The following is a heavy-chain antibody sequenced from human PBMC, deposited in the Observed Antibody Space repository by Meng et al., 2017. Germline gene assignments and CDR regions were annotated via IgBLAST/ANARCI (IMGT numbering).Heavy chain of an antibody. J-gene: IGHJ4*02. D-gene: IGHD6-25*01. CDR2: INPKSGNT. CDR3: ARDEDISAAGKLFGDY. V-gene: IGHV1-2*06. Sequence: QAHLVKSWCAEKTSLYCAKFSSMAAASNFPDYHIRGSHRVPGQGLEGMGRINPKSGNTHYAKKFQARVTMPGDTSISTAYMELSGLRSDDTAMYYCARDEDISAAGKLFGDYWGQGTLVTVSS. CDR1: ASNFPDYH.